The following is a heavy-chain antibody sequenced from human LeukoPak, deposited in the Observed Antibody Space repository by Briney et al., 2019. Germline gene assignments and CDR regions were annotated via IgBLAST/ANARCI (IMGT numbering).Heavy chain of an antibody. J-gene: IGHJ4*02. V-gene: IGHV4-34*01. CDR1: GGSFSGYY. CDR2: INYSGST. Sequence: PSETLSLTCAVYGGSFSGYYWSWIRQPPGKGLEWIGEINYSGSTNYNPSLKSRVTISVDTSKNQFSLKLSSVTAADTAVYYCAVRMVRGVMRSGFDYWGQGTLVTVSP. CDR3: AVRMVRGVMRSGFDY. D-gene: IGHD3-10*01.